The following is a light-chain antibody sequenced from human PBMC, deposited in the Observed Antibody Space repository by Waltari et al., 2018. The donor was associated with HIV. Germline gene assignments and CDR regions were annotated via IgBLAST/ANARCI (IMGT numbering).Light chain of an antibody. J-gene: IGKJ5*01. CDR1: HSVLYTSNSNNY. CDR2: WAS. V-gene: IGKV4-1*01. CDR3: QQYYSTPIT. Sequence: DIVMTQSPDSLAVSLGARATINCKSSHSVLYTSNSNNYLAWYQQKPGQPPKLLIYWASTRQSGVPDRFSGSGAGTEFTLTISSLQAEDGAVYYCQQYYSTPITFGQGTRLEIK.